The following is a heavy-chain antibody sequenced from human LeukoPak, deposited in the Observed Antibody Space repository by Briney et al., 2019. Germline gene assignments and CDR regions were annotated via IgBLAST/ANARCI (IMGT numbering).Heavy chain of an antibody. CDR3: ARDRDGYGDYD. D-gene: IGHD4-17*01. CDR1: GGSISSYY. V-gene: IGHV4-59*01. Sequence: SETLSLTCTVSGGSISSYYRSWIRQPPGKGLEWIGYIYYSGSTNYNPSLKSRVTISVDTSKNQFSLKLSSVTAADTAVYYCARDRDGYGDYDWSQGTLVTVSS. J-gene: IGHJ4*02. CDR2: IYYSGST.